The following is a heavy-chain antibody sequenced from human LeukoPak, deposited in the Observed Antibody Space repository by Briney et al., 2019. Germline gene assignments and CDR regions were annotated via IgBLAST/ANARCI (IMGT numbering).Heavy chain of an antibody. Sequence: GGSPRLSCAASGFTFSSYSMNWVRQAPGKGLEWVSSISSSSSYIYYADSVKGRFTISRDNAKNSLYLQMNSLRAEDTAVYYCARSQLERRYYGMDVWGQGTTVTVSS. CDR2: ISSSSSYI. V-gene: IGHV3-21*01. CDR1: GFTFSSYS. D-gene: IGHD1-1*01. CDR3: ARSQLERRYYGMDV. J-gene: IGHJ6*02.